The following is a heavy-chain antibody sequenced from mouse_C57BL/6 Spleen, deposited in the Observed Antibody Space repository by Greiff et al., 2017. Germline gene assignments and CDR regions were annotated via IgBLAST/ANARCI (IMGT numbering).Heavy chain of an antibody. V-gene: IGHV14-4*01. CDR2: SDPENGDT. J-gene: IGHJ4*01. CDR3: TSLTTVVATGKMDY. CDR1: GFNIKDDY. Sequence: VQLQQSGAELVRPGASVKLSCTASGFNIKDDYMHWVKQRPEQGLEWIGWSDPENGDTEYASKFQGKATITADTSSNTAYLQLSSLTSEDTAVYYCTSLTTVVATGKMDYWGQGTSVTVSS. D-gene: IGHD1-1*01.